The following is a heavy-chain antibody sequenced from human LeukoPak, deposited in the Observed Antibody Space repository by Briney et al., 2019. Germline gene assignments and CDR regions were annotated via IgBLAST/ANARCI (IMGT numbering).Heavy chain of an antibody. J-gene: IGHJ3*02. D-gene: IGHD3-10*01. V-gene: IGHV3-48*03. CDR1: GFTFSSYE. CDR3: ARAVVLLWFGELLPQQEDAFDI. Sequence: PGGSLRLSCAASGFTFSSYEMNWVRQAPGKGLEWVSYISSSGSTIYYADSVKGRFTISRDNAKNSLYLQMNSLRAEDTAVYYCARAVVLLWFGELLPQQEDAFDIWGQGTMVTVSS. CDR2: ISSSGSTI.